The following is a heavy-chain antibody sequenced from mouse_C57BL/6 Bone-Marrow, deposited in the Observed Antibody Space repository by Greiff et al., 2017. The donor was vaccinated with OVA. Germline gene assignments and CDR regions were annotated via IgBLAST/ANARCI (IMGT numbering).Heavy chain of an antibody. J-gene: IGHJ2*01. Sequence: QVHVKQSGAELARPGASVKLSCKASGYTFTSYGISWVKQRTGQGLEWIGEIYPRSGNTYYNEKFKGKATLTADKSSSTAYMELRSLTSEDSAVYFCARDQIFYGNYGFDYWGQGTTLTVSS. D-gene: IGHD2-1*01. CDR1: GYTFTSYG. CDR2: IYPRSGNT. V-gene: IGHV1-81*01. CDR3: ARDQIFYGNYGFDY.